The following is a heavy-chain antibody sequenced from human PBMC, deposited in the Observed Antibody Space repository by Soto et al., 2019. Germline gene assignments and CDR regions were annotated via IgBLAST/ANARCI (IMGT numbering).Heavy chain of an antibody. CDR1: GYTITKYG. J-gene: IGHJ6*02. CDR3: GHCGGDCYPLDALDV. Sequence: QLVQSGAEVKKPGASVKVSCKASGYTITKYGINWVRQAPGQGLEWMGWISAFNGNTNYAQKLQGRVTMTTDTTTSTVFMELMSLRSDDTAVYYCGHCGGDCYPLDALDVWGQGTTVTVSS. D-gene: IGHD2-21*02. CDR2: ISAFNGNT. V-gene: IGHV1-18*01.